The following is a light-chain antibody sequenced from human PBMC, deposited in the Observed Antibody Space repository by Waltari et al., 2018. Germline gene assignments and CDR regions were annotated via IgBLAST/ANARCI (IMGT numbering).Light chain of an antibody. CDR1: QSLVHHDGNTY. J-gene: IGKJ2*01. CDR3: LQATKFPRS. Sequence: DIVMTQTPLSSPVTLGQPASISCRSSQSLVHHDGNTYLSWLHQRPGQPPRLLIYKISHRFSGVPDRFSGSGAGTDFTLKISRVEAEDVGVYYCLQATKFPRSFGQGTKLEIK. V-gene: IGKV2-24*01. CDR2: KIS.